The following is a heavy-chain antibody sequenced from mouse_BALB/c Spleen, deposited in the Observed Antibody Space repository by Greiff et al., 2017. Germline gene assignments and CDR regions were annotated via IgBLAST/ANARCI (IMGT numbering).Heavy chain of an antibody. CDR1: GYAFSSYW. CDR3: ARRGAYYGNYWFAY. V-gene: IGHV1-80*01. CDR2: IYPGDGDT. J-gene: IGHJ3*01. D-gene: IGHD2-10*01. Sequence: QVQLKESGAELVRPGSSVKISCKASGYAFSSYWMNWVKQRPGQGLEWIGQIYPGDGDTNYNGKFKGKATLTADKSSSTAYMQLSSLTSEDSAVYFCARRGAYYGNYWFAYWGQGTLVTVSA.